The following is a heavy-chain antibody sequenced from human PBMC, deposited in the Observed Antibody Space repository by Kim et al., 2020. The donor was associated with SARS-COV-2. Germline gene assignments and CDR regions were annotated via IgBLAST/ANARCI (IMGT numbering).Heavy chain of an antibody. CDR1: GFTFSGSA. J-gene: IGHJ2*01. CDR2: IRSKANSYAT. V-gene: IGHV3-73*01. Sequence: GGSLRLSCAASGFTFSGSAMHWVRQASGKGLEWVGRIRSKANSYATAYAASVKGRFTISRDDSKNTAYLQMNSLKTEDTAVYYCTRHGEGYSSGWADWYFDLWGRGTLVTVSS. D-gene: IGHD6-19*01. CDR3: TRHGEGYSSGWADWYFDL.